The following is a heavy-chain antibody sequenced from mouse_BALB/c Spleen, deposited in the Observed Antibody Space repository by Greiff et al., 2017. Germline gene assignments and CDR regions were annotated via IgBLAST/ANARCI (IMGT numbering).Heavy chain of an antibody. CDR2: ISSGSSTI. V-gene: IGHV5-17*02. CDR3: ARDFNP. Sequence: EVNLVESGGGLVQPGGSRKLSCAASGFTFSSFGMHWVRQAPEKGLEWVAYISSGSSTIYYADTVKGRFTISRDNPKNTLFLQMTSLRSEDTAMYYCARDFNPWGQGTLVTVSA. CDR1: GFTFSSFG. J-gene: IGHJ3*02.